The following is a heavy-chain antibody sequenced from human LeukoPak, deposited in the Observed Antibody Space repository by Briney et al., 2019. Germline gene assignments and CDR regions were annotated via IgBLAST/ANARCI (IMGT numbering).Heavy chain of an antibody. D-gene: IGHD6-13*01. V-gene: IGHV2-5*01. J-gene: IGHJ5*02. CDR2: IYWNDDK. Sequence: SGPTLVNPTQTLTLTCTFSGFSLSTSGVGVGWIRQPPGKALEWLAPIYWNDDKRYSPSLKSRLTITKDTSKNQVVLTMTNMDPVDTATYYCAHTQSSSWYLRLFASPNWFDPWGQGTLVTVSS. CDR3: AHTQSSSWYLRLFASPNWFDP. CDR1: GFSLSTSGVG.